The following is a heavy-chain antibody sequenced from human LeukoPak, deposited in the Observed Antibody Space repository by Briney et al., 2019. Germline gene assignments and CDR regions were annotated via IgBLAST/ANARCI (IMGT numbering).Heavy chain of an antibody. CDR1: GFTFGSYA. CDR2: ISGSGGST. J-gene: IGHJ4*02. V-gene: IGHV3-23*01. Sequence: PGGSLRLSCAASGFTFGSYAMSWVRQAPGKGLEWVSAISGSGGSTYYADSVKGRFTISRDNSKNTLYLQMNSLRAEDTAVYYCAKDAVPGGGSYWRYWGQGTLVTVSS. D-gene: IGHD1-26*01. CDR3: AKDAVPGGGSYWRY.